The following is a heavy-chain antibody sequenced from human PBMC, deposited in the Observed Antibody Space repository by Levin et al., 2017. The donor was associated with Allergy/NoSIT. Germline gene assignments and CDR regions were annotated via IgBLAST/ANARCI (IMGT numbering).Heavy chain of an antibody. J-gene: IGHJ4*02. D-gene: IGHD3-22*01. CDR1: GYSFTSYW. CDR3: ARQVNYYDSSGYYLDY. Sequence: GESLKISCKGSGYSFTSYWIGWVRQMPGKGLEWMGIIYPGDSDTRYSPSFQGQVTISADKSISTAYLQWSSLKASDTAMYYCARQVNYYDSSGYYLDYWGQGTLVTVSS. CDR2: IYPGDSDT. V-gene: IGHV5-51*01.